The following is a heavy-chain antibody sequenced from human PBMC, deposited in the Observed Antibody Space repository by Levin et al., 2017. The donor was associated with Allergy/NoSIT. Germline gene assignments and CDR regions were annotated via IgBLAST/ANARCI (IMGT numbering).Heavy chain of an antibody. V-gene: IGHV3-33*01. D-gene: IGHD5-12*01. CDR1: GFTFRHYG. CDR3: ARRADDRYCDSGYCPFDP. Sequence: GESLKISCAASGFTFRHYGRHWIRKAPGKGLEWVAGLWSDGSHQDYADSVKGRFTISRDNSKNTLYLQMNSLRVEDMAVYYCARRADDRYCDSGYCPFDPWGQGTLVTVSS. J-gene: IGHJ5*02. CDR2: LWSDGSHQ.